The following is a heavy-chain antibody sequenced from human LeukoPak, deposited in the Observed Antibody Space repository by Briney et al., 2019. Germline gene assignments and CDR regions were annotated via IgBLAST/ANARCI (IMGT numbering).Heavy chain of an antibody. V-gene: IGHV4-39*01. CDR2: LSYTGTT. Sequence: SETLSLICTVSGDSISGSPYYWGWIRQPPGMGLEWIGSLSYTGTTYYKPSLNSRVTISADMAKNQFSLKMTSLIAADTAVYYCVTGVAAVSDHWGQGTLVTVSS. D-gene: IGHD6-19*01. J-gene: IGHJ4*02. CDR1: GDSISGSPYY. CDR3: VTGVAAVSDH.